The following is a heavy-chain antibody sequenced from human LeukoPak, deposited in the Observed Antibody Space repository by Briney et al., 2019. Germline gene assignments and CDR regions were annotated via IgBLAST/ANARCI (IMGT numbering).Heavy chain of an antibody. J-gene: IGHJ6*04. CDR3: AREATIFGVVTALDV. CDR1: GFTFSSYS. D-gene: IGHD3-3*01. V-gene: IGHV3-21*01. CDR2: ISSSSSYI. Sequence: GGSLRLSCAASGFTFSSYSMNWVRQAPGKGLEWVSSISSSSSYIYYADSVKGRFTISRDNAKNSLYLQMNSLRAEDTAAYYCAREATIFGVVTALDVWGKGTTVTVSS.